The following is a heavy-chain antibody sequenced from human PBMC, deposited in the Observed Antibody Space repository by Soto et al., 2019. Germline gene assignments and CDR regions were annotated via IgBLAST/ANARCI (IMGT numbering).Heavy chain of an antibody. D-gene: IGHD3-22*01. Sequence: QITLKESGPTRVKSTQTLTLTCTFSGFSLTTSGVGVGWIRQPPGKALEWLALIYWDDDKRYSPSLKTRLTITKDTSKNQLVLTMTNMDPVDTATYYSAQSLSRGYKAWFDPWGQGTLVTVSS. CDR3: AQSLSRGYKAWFDP. CDR2: IYWDDDK. J-gene: IGHJ5*02. V-gene: IGHV2-5*02. CDR1: GFSLTTSGVG.